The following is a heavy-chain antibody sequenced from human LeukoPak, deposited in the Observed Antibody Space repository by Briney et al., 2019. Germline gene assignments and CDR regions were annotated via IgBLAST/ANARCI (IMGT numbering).Heavy chain of an antibody. J-gene: IGHJ3*02. V-gene: IGHV3-23*01. CDR3: ARAKRNGFDI. CDR1: GFTFSSYA. CDR2: ISGSGDST. Sequence: GGSLRLSCAASGFTFSSYAMRWVRQAPGKGLEWVSGISGSGDSTYYADSVKGRFTISRDNSKNTLYLQMNSLRAEDTAVYYCARAKRNGFDIWGQGTMISVSS.